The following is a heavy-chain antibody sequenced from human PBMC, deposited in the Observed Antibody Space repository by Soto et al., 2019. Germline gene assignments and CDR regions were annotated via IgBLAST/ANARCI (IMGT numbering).Heavy chain of an antibody. D-gene: IGHD4-17*01. CDR3: ARGPDDSDVPRWDH. Sequence: QVQLVQSGPEVRKPGASVRLSCATSGYNFNKYYIHWVRQAPGQGLEWMGIINLRGGTTEYAHKFRGRVTVTGDTSTRTAYMELSSLRSEDTAVYFCARGPDDSDVPRWDHWGQGTPITVSS. V-gene: IGHV1-46*02. J-gene: IGHJ4*02. CDR2: INLRGGTT. CDR1: GYNFNKYY.